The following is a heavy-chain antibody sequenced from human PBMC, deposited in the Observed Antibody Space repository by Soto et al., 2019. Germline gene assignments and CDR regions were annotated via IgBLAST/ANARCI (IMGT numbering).Heavy chain of an antibody. V-gene: IGHV1-18*01. CDR3: ARAPPYYVFGGGYYPPWFDP. CDR1: GYTFTSYG. D-gene: IGHD3-3*01. J-gene: IGHJ5*02. Sequence: GASVKVSCKASGYTFTSYGISWVRQAPGQGLEWMGWISAYNGNTNYAQKLQGRVTMTTDTSTSTAYMELRSLRSDDTAVYYCARAPPYYVFGGGYYPPWFDPGGQEPLVTVSS. CDR2: ISAYNGNT.